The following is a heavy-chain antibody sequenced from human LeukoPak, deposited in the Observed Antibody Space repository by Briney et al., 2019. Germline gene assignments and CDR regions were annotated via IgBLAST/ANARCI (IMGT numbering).Heavy chain of an antibody. Sequence: SETLSLTCTVSGGSITSYYWSWNRQPPGKGLEWIGYIYYSGSTNYNPSLKSRVTISVDTSKNQFSLKLSSVTAADTAVYYCAGNGYCSGGSCSDYYYYMDVWGKGTTVTVSS. J-gene: IGHJ6*03. CDR2: IYYSGST. D-gene: IGHD2-15*01. CDR1: GGSITSYY. V-gene: IGHV4-59*01. CDR3: AGNGYCSGGSCSDYYYYMDV.